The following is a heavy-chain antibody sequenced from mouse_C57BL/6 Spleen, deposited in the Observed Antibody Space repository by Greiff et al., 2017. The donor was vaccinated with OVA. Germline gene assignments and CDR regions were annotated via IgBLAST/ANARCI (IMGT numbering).Heavy chain of an antibody. CDR2: LDPSDSYT. Sequence: QVQLQQPGAELVMPGASVKLSCKASGYTFTSYWMHWVKQRPGQGLEWLGELDPSDSYTNYNHKFKGKSTLTVDKSSSTAYMQLSSLRSEDSAVDYCAIGAMMFDWYFDVWGTGTTVTVSS. D-gene: IGHD2-3*01. J-gene: IGHJ1*03. V-gene: IGHV1-69*01. CDR1: GYTFTSYW. CDR3: AIGAMMFDWYFDV.